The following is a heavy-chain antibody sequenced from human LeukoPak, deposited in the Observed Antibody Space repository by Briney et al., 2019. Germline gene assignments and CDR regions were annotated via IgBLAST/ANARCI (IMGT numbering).Heavy chain of an antibody. D-gene: IGHD3-22*01. Sequence: ASVKVSCKASGYTFTSYGISWVRQAPGQGLEWMGWISAYNANTNYAQNLQGRVTMTTDTSTNTAYMELGSLRSDDTAVYYCARSYDSTYYMDVWGKGTTVTVSS. CDR1: GYTFTSYG. CDR2: ISAYNANT. V-gene: IGHV1-18*01. J-gene: IGHJ6*03. CDR3: ARSYDSTYYMDV.